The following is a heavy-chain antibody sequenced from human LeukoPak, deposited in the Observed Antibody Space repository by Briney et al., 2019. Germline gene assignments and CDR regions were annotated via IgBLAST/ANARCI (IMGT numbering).Heavy chain of an antibody. Sequence: PSETLSLTCTVSGGSISSGSYYWSWIRQPAGKGLEWIGHIYTSGSTNYNPSLKSRVTISVDTSKNQFSLKLSSVSAADTAVYYCARVGSYSGSYYFDYWGQGTLVTVSS. CDR3: ARVGSYSGSYYFDY. V-gene: IGHV4-61*09. J-gene: IGHJ4*02. CDR1: GGSISSGSYY. D-gene: IGHD1-26*01. CDR2: IYTSGST.